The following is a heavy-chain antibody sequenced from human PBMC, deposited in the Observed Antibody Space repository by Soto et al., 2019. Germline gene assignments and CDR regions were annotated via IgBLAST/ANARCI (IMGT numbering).Heavy chain of an antibody. Sequence: QVQLQESGPGLVKPSQTLSLTCTVSGGSISSGGYYWSWIRQHPGKGLEWIGYIYYSGSTYYNPSLKSRVTISVDTSKNQFSLKLSSVTAADTAVYYCARIVRERGDYWFDPWGQGTLVTVSS. J-gene: IGHJ5*02. V-gene: IGHV4-31*03. D-gene: IGHD4-17*01. CDR1: GGSISSGGYY. CDR2: IYYSGST. CDR3: ARIVRERGDYWFDP.